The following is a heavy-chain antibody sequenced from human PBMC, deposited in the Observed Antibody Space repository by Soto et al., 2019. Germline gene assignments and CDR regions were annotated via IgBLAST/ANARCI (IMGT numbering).Heavy chain of an antibody. CDR2: IMPLFRAP. V-gene: IGHV1-69*12. CDR1: GGAFSDYA. Sequence: QVQLVQSGAEVKKPGSSVKVSCKASGGAFSDYAFSWVRQAPGQGLEWLGGIMPLFRAPDYAKKFQGRVTITADEFTRTAYMEMNSLRSEDTAVYYCASWLKGPDIGNYYYGMDVWGQGTTVTVS. J-gene: IGHJ6*02. CDR3: ASWLKGPDIGNYYYGMDV. D-gene: IGHD2-15*01.